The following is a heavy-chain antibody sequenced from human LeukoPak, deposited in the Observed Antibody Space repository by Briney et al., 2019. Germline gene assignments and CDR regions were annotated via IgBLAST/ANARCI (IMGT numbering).Heavy chain of an antibody. J-gene: IGHJ3*02. CDR1: GYTFTSYG. CDR2: ISAYNGNA. V-gene: IGHV1-18*01. D-gene: IGHD6-13*01. Sequence: ASVKVSCKASGYTFTSYGISWVRQAPGQGLEWMGWISAYNGNANYAQKLQGRVTMTTDTSTSTAYMELRSLRSEDTAVYYCAATSFFIAAAATYAFDIWGQGTMVTVSS. CDR3: AATSFFIAAAATYAFDI.